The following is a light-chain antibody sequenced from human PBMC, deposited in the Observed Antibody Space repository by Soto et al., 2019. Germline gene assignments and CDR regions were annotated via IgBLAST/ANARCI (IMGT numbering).Light chain of an antibody. CDR2: GAS. J-gene: IGKJ1*01. CDR1: QSVRSSF. V-gene: IGKV3-20*01. CDR3: QQDDSSPWT. Sequence: ESVLTQSPGTLSLSPGERATLSCRASQSVRSSFLAWYQLKPGQAPRLLIYGASSRATGIPDRFSGSGSGTDFTITISRLEPEDVAVYYCQQDDSSPWTFGQGTKVEIK.